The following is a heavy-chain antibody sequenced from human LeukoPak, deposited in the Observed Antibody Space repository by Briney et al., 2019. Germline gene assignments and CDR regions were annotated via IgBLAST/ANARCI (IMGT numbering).Heavy chain of an antibody. V-gene: IGHV4-4*07. J-gene: IGHJ4*02. D-gene: IGHD1-7*01. CDR2: MYTSGIT. CDR3: AREITGTRGVDY. CDR1: GDSFSSYF. Sequence: PSETLSLTCTVSGDSFSSYFWSWIRQPAGKGLEWIGRMYTSGITNSNPSLKSRVTMSVDTSKNQFSLNLTSVTAADTAVYYCAREITGTRGVDYWGQGILVTDSS.